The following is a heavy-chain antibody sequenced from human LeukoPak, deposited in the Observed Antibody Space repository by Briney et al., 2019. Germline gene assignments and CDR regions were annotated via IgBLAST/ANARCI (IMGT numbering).Heavy chain of an antibody. CDR1: GFIFSNYW. CDR2: IQQHGSET. D-gene: IGHD2-2*01. V-gene: IGHV3-7*01. Sequence: GGSLRLSCEGSGFIFSNYWMSWVRQAPGKGLGWVANIQQHGSETYYGDSVKGRFTISRDNAKNSLYLQMNSLRAEDTAVYYCATYSSSNGREFQYWGQGTLVTVSS. CDR3: ATYSSSNGREFQY. J-gene: IGHJ1*01.